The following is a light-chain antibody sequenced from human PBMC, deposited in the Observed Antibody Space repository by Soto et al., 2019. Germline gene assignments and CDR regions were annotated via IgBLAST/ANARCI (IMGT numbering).Light chain of an antibody. V-gene: IGKV3D-15*01. CDR3: QPYNNWPLT. Sequence: EIVLTQSPATLSLSPGERATLSCRASQSVSSNLAWYQQKPGQAPRLLIFDAYNRATGIPGRFSGSGSGTDFTLTISSLQSEDFAIYYCQPYNNWPLTFGGGTKVESK. CDR2: DAY. CDR1: QSVSSN. J-gene: IGKJ4*01.